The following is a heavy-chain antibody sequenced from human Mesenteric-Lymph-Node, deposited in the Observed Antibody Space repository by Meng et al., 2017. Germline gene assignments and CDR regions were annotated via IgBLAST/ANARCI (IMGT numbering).Heavy chain of an antibody. V-gene: IGHV4-61*01. Sequence: SETLSLTCTVSGGSVSSGSYYWSWIRQPPGKGLEWIGYIYYSGSTNYNPSLKSRVTISVDTSKNQFSLKLSSVTAADTAVYYCAREEITFGGVIAPMGLDYWGQGTLVTVSS. CDR1: GGSVSSGSYY. CDR3: AREEITFGGVIAPMGLDY. D-gene: IGHD3-16*02. CDR2: IYYSGST. J-gene: IGHJ4*02.